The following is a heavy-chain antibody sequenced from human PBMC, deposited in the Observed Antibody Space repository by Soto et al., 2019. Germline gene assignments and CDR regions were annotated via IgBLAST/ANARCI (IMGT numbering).Heavy chain of an antibody. V-gene: IGHV4-31*03. CDR3: ARGGYVLRFLEQNYFDY. CDR1: GGSISSGGYY. Sequence: QVQLQESGPGLVKPSQTLSLTCTVSGGSISSGGYYWSWIRQHPGKGLEWIGYIYYSGSTYYNPSLKSRVTISVDTSKNQFSLKLSSVTAADTAVYYCARGGYVLRFLEQNYFDYWGQGTLVTVSS. CDR2: IYYSGST. J-gene: IGHJ4*02. D-gene: IGHD3-3*01.